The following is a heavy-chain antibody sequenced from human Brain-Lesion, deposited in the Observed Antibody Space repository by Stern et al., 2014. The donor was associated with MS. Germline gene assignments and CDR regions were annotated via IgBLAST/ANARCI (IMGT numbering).Heavy chain of an antibody. CDR2: IIGSGVGT. CDR3: AKGPYYDILTGISAYPDLDY. Sequence: EVQLVESGGGLVQPGGSLRLSCAASGFTFNSYAMSWVRQAPGKGLEWVSSIIGSGVGTYYAHSVKGRFTISRDNSKNTPYLPINSLRAEDTAVYYRAKGPYYDILTGISAYPDLDYWGQGTLITVSS. D-gene: IGHD3-9*01. V-gene: IGHV3-23*04. CDR1: GFTFNSYA. J-gene: IGHJ4*02.